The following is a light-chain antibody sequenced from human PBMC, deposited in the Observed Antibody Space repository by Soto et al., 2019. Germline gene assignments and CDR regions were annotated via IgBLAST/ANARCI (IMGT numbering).Light chain of an antibody. V-gene: IGKV3-15*01. CDR2: GAS. CDR1: QSVSSN. CDR3: QQYNNWPRT. Sequence: EIVMTQSPATLSVSPGERATLSCRASQSVSSNLAWYQQKPGQAPRLLIYGASTRATGIPARFSGSGSGTEFTLTIRRLQSEDFVVYYCQQYNNWPRTFGQGTKVEIK. J-gene: IGKJ1*01.